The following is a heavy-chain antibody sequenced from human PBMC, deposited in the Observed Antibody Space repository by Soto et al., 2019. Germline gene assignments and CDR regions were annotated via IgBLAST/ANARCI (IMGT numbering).Heavy chain of an antibody. Sequence: QVQLVQSGAEVKKPGASVKVSCKASGYTFSSYGIRWVRQAPGQGLEWMGWISAYNGNTNYSQKLQGRVTMTTDTSTSTAYRELRSLSSADTSVYYCAMTLPPIDYWGQGTLVTVSS. CDR1: GYTFSSYG. V-gene: IGHV1-18*01. J-gene: IGHJ4*02. CDR2: ISAYNGNT. D-gene: IGHD1-26*01. CDR3: AMTLPPIDY.